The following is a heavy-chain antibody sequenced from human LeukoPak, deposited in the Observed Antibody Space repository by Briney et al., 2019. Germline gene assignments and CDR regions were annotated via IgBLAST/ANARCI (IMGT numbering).Heavy chain of an antibody. D-gene: IGHD2-2*01. CDR3: AHGAMYQLDY. CDR2: IIGGGGST. J-gene: IGHJ4*02. CDR1: GFTFSSYS. Sequence: GGSLRLSCAASGFTFSSYSMNWVRQAPGKGLEWVSGIIGGGGSTYYADSVKGRFTISGDNSRNTLFLQMNSLRAEDTAVYYCAHGAMYQLDYWGQGTLVTVSS. V-gene: IGHV3-23*01.